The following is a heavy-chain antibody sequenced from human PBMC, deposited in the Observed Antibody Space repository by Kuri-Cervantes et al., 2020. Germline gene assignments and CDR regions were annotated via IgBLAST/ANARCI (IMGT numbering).Heavy chain of an antibody. CDR2: IYYSGST. Sequence: SETLSLTCTVSGGSISSYYWSWIRQPPGKGLEWIRYIYYSGSTNYNPSLKSRVTISVDTSKNQFSLKLSSVTAADTAVYYCAGTSMVRGVIRSHYYYYGMDVWGQGTTVTVSS. CDR1: GGSISSYY. CDR3: AGTSMVRGVIRSHYYYYGMDV. J-gene: IGHJ6*02. V-gene: IGHV4-59*01. D-gene: IGHD3-10*01.